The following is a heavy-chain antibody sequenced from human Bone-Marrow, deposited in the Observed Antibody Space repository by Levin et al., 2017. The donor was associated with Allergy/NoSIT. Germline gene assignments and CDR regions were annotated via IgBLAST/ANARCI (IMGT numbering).Heavy chain of an antibody. CDR1: GFSFSKYW. D-gene: IGHD4-17*01. J-gene: IGHJ4*02. CDR2: IKQDGSEK. CDR3: ARDRHGDYEVLDY. V-gene: IGHV3-7*01. Sequence: GGSLRLSCAASGFSFSKYWMSWVRQVPGKGLEWVANIKQDGSEKYYVDSVKGRFTISRDNPKNSLYLQMNSLRAEDTAVYYCARDRHGDYEVLDYWGQGTLVTVSS.